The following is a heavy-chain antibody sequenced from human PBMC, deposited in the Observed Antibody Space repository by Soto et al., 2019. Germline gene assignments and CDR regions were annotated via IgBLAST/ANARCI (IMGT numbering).Heavy chain of an antibody. CDR3: ARDKRDILTGYFFLDP. Sequence: ASVKVSCKASGYTFTGYYMHWVRQAPGQGLEWMGWINPNSGGTNYAQKFQGWVTTTRDTSISTAYMELSRLRSDDTAVYYCARDKRDILTGYFFLDPWGQAPLVTVSS. J-gene: IGHJ5*02. CDR1: GYTFTGYY. D-gene: IGHD3-9*01. V-gene: IGHV1-2*04. CDR2: INPNSGGT.